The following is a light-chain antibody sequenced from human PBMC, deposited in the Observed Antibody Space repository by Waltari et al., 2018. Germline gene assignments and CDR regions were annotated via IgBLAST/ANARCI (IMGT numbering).Light chain of an antibody. V-gene: IGKV1-17*01. J-gene: IGKJ4*01. Sequence: DIQMTQSPSSLSASAGDTVTIPCRASQGIRTYLNWYQQKPGKAPKRLIYAASSLESGVPSRFSGSGSGTDFTLTISSLQPEDFATYYCLQYNSHPLTFGGGTKVEIK. CDR3: LQYNSHPLT. CDR1: QGIRTY. CDR2: AAS.